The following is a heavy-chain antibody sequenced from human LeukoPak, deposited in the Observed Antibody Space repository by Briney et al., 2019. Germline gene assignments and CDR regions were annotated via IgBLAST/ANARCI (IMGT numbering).Heavy chain of an antibody. CDR3: TRTRIAAAGRVVFDI. J-gene: IGHJ3*02. CDR2: IRSKANSYAT. V-gene: IGHV3-73*01. CDR1: GFTFSGSA. D-gene: IGHD6-13*01. Sequence: PGGSLRLSCAASGFTFSGSAMHWVRQASGKGLEWVGRIRSKANSYATAYAASVKGRFTISRDDSKNTAYLQMNSLKTEDTAMYYCTRTRIAAAGRVVFDIWGQGTMVTVSS.